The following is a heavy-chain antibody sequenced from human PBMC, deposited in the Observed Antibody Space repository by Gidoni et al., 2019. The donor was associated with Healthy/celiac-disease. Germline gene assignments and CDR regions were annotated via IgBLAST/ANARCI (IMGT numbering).Heavy chain of an antibody. CDR3: ARPGTAGSYYFANAFDI. D-gene: IGHD1-26*01. Sequence: EVQLVQSGAEVKKPGESLKISCKGSGYSFTSYWIGWVRQMPGKGLEWMGIIHPGDSETRYSPSFQGQVTISADKSISTAYLQWSSLKASDTAMYYCARPGTAGSYYFANAFDIWGQGTMVTVSS. V-gene: IGHV5-51*01. CDR1: GYSFTSYW. CDR2: IHPGDSET. J-gene: IGHJ3*02.